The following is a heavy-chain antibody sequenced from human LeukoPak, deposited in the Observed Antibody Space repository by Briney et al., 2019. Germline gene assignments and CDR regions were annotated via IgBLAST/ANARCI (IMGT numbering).Heavy chain of an antibody. D-gene: IGHD3-10*01. CDR1: GFTFSSYA. J-gene: IGHJ5*02. CDR3: ARGYGSGSYDLNP. CDR2: ISYDGSNK. Sequence: PGGSLRLSCAASGFTFSSYAMHWVRQAPGKGLEWVAVISYDGSNKYYADSVKGRFTISRDNSKNTLYLQMNSLRAEDTAVYYCARGYGSGSYDLNPWGQGTLVTVSS. V-gene: IGHV3-30*04.